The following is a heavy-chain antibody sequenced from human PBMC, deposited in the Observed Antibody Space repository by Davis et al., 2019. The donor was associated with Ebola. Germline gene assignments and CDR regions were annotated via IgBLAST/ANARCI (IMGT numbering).Heavy chain of an antibody. J-gene: IGHJ4*02. CDR2: IYYTGNA. V-gene: IGHV4-59*03. CDR3: SERGSSV. CDR1: GVTISRHY. Sequence: PSETLSLTCTVSGVTISRHYLSWIRQPPGKRLEWFGSIYYTGNAYYNSSLASRATISVDTSKNQFSLKLTSVTAADTAMYYCSERGSSVWGQGTLVTVSS. D-gene: IGHD3-10*01.